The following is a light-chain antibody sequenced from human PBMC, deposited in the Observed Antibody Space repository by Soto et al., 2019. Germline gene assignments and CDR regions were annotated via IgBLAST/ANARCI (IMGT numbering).Light chain of an antibody. CDR3: YQYGSSPTWT. CDR1: QSVSSRY. V-gene: IGKV3-20*01. CDR2: GAY. Sequence: EIVLTQSPGTLSLSPGERATLSCRASQSVSSRYLAGYQHKPGRAPRLLIYGAYGRATGIPDSLSGSGSGTDFTLSISRLEPEAFAACYCYQYGSSPTWTLSQWTKLEI. J-gene: IGKJ1*01.